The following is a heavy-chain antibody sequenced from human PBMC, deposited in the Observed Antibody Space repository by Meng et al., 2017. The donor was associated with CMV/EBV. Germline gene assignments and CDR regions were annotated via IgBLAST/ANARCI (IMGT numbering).Heavy chain of an antibody. J-gene: IGHJ4*02. V-gene: IGHV3-11*01. CDR2: IISSGSTI. Sequence: GESLKISCAASGFTFSDYYMSWIRQAPGKGLEWVSYIISSGSTIYYADSVKGRFTISRDNAKNSLYLQMNSLRAEDTAVYYCARSQRDYFDYWGQGTLVTVSS. CDR3: ARSQRDYFDY. CDR1: GFTFSDYY.